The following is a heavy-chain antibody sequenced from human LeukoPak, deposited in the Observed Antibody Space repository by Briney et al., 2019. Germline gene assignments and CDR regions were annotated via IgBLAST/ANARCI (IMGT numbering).Heavy chain of an antibody. Sequence: GGSLRLSCTASGFTCSSTGMHWVRQAPGKGLDWVASISYDGSSKKYVDSVKGRFTISRDNSKRTLYLQMNSLRSEDTAVYYCAKEGLRFFDFWGQGTLVTVSS. J-gene: IGHJ4*02. CDR1: GFTCSSTG. D-gene: IGHD5-12*01. V-gene: IGHV3-30*18. CDR2: ISYDGSSK. CDR3: AKEGLRFFDF.